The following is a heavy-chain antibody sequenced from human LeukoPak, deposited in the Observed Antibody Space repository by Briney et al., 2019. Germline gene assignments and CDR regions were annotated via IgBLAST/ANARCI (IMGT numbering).Heavy chain of an antibody. CDR2: ISSSGSTI. CDR1: GFTFSSYE. Sequence: SGGSLRLSCAASGFTFSSYEMNWVRQAPGKGLEWVSYISSSGSTIYYADSVKGRFTISRDNAKNSLYLQMNSLRAEDTAVYYCARDERPLRYSGYDDPYYFDYWGQGTLVTVSS. J-gene: IGHJ4*02. CDR3: ARDERPLRYSGYDDPYYFDY. D-gene: IGHD5-12*01. V-gene: IGHV3-48*03.